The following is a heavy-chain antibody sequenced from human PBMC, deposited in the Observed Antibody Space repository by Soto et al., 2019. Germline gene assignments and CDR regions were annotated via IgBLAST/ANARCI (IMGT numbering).Heavy chain of an antibody. CDR1: GFSLSTSGVG. V-gene: IGHV2-5*02. Sequence: QITLKESGPTLVKPTQTLTLTCTFSGFSLSTSGVGVGWIRQPPGKALEWLALIYWDDDKRYSPSLKSRLTITKDTSKNQVVLTMTNMDPVDTATYYCAHATYWEYQLRHYWYFDLWGRGTLVTVSS. J-gene: IGHJ2*01. D-gene: IGHD2-2*01. CDR2: IYWDDDK. CDR3: AHATYWEYQLRHYWYFDL.